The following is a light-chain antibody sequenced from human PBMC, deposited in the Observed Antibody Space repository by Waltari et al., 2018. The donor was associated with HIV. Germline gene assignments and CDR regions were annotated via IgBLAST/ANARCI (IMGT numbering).Light chain of an antibody. Sequence: QSALTQPPSASGSPGQSVTISCTGTSSDVGGYNYVSWYQQHPGKAPKLMIYEVSKRPSGVPVRFSGSKSGNTASRTVSGLQAEDEADYYCSSYAGSNNLVFGGGTKLTVL. CDR1: SSDVGGYNY. CDR2: EVS. V-gene: IGLV2-8*01. CDR3: SSYAGSNNLV. J-gene: IGLJ2*01.